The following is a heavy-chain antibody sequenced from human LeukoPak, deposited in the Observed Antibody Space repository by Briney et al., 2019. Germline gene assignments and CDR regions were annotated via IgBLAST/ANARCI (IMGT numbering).Heavy chain of an antibody. CDR2: IKQDGSEK. D-gene: IGHD2-21*02. CDR1: GFTFSSYW. Sequence: GGSLRLSCAACGFTFSSYWMSWVRQAPGKGLEWVANIKQDGSEKYYVDSVKGRFTISRDNAKNSLYLQMNSLRAEDTAVYYCATLYCGGDCYSVSPYWGQGTLVTVSS. CDR3: ATLYCGGDCYSVSPY. J-gene: IGHJ4*02. V-gene: IGHV3-7*03.